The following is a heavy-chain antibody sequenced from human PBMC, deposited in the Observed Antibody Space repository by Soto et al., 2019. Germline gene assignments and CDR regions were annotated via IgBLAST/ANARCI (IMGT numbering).Heavy chain of an antibody. Sequence: QVQLEQSGAEVKKPGASVKVSCKTSGYTFAAYYIHWIRQAPGQGLEWMGWINPTSGGTVYAQNLQERVTMTRDTSISAAYMELRRLNSDNTAVYYCARDTDYGDYWGYGFEPWGQGTQVTVSS. D-gene: IGHD4-17*01. CDR3: ARDTDYGDYWGYGFEP. J-gene: IGHJ5*02. V-gene: IGHV1-2*02. CDR1: GYTFAAYY. CDR2: INPTSGGT.